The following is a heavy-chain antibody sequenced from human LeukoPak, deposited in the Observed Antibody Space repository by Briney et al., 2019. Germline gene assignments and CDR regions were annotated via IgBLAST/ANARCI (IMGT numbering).Heavy chain of an antibody. CDR2: IYYSGST. D-gene: IGHD4-17*01. CDR3: GRHVGWTTATTSRFFD. Sequence: SETLSLTCTVSGGSISSYYWSWIRQPPGKGLEWIGYIYYSGSTNYNPSLKSRVTISVDTSRNQFSLRLSSVSAADAAVYYCGRHVGWTTATTSRFFDWGQGTLVIVSS. V-gene: IGHV4-59*08. CDR1: GGSISSYY. J-gene: IGHJ4*02.